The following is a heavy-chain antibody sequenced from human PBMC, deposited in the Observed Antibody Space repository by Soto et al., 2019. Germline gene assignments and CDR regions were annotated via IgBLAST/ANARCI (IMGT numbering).Heavy chain of an antibody. CDR3: AAEVVGHLRLDV. Sequence: PAETLSLTRTVSGFSISGYYRSWIRQAPGKGLEWIGYMYHTGITKYNPSFKSGVTMAVDTSKNYVVLNLGSGTAADISLCFCAAEVVGHLRLDVWGPGTTVTVSS. CDR2: MYHTGIT. J-gene: IGHJ6*01. V-gene: IGHV4-59*01. D-gene: IGHD3-22*01. CDR1: GFSISGYY.